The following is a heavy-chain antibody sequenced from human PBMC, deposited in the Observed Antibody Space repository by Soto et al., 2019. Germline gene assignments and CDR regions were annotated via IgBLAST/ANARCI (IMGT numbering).Heavy chain of an antibody. CDR2: ISDSGSNT. CDR3: ARDVGGSAFFDY. J-gene: IGHJ4*02. D-gene: IGHD1-26*01. V-gene: IGHV3-23*01. CDR1: GFTFSTYA. Sequence: EVQLLESGGGLVQPGGSLRLSCAGSGFTFSTYAMAWVRQAPGKALEWVSTISDSGSNTHYVDSVEGRFTISRDNSKSTVSLHMNSLRADGSAVYYCARDVGGSAFFDYGGQGTLVTVSS.